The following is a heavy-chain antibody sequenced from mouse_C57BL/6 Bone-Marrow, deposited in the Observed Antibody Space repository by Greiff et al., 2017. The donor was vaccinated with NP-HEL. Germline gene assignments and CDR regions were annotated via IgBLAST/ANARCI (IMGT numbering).Heavy chain of an antibody. CDR2: IYPRSGNT. CDR3: AHYGSSLFAD. CDR1: GYTFTSYG. V-gene: IGHV1-81*01. D-gene: IGHD1-1*01. J-gene: IGHJ3*01. Sequence: VQLQQSGAELARPGASVKLSCKASGYTFTSYGISWVKQRTGQGLEWIGEIYPRSGNTYYNEKFKGKATLTADKSSSTAYMELRSLTSEDSAVDFCAHYGSSLFADWGQGTLVTVSA.